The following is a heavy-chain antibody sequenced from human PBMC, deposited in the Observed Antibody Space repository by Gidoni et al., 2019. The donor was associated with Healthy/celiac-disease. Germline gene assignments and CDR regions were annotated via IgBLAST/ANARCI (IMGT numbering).Heavy chain of an antibody. CDR3: ARGDRITIFGVADY. D-gene: IGHD3-3*01. V-gene: IGHV3-30*04. CDR1: GFTFSSYA. Sequence: QVQLVESGGGVVQPGRSLRLSCAASGFTFSSYAMHWVRQAPGKGLEWVAVISDDGSNKYYADSVKGRFTISRDNSKNTLYLQMNSLRAEDTAVYYCARGDRITIFGVADYWGQGTLVTVSS. J-gene: IGHJ4*02. CDR2: ISDDGSNK.